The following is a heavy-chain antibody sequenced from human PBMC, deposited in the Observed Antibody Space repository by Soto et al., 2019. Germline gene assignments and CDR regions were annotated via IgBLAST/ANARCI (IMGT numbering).Heavy chain of an antibody. J-gene: IGHJ5*02. CDR3: VRGSSGSFAFWFDP. V-gene: IGHV3-64D*06. D-gene: IGHD3-10*01. Sequence: SGGSLRLSCSASGFTFSSYAMHWVRQAPGKGLEYVSAISSNGGSTYYADSVKGRFTISRDNSKNTLYLQMSSLRAEDTAVYYCVRGSSGSFAFWFDPWGQGTLVTVSS. CDR1: GFTFSSYA. CDR2: ISSNGGST.